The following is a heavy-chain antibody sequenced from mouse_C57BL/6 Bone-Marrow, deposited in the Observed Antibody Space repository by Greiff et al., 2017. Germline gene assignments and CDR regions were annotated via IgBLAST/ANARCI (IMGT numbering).Heavy chain of an antibody. CDR2: ISSGSSTI. J-gene: IGHJ1*03. CDR3: ARGGSSHWYIDV. V-gene: IGHV5-17*01. Sequence: EVMLVESGGGLVKPGGSLKLSCAASGFTFSDYGMHWVRQAPEKGLEWVAFISSGSSTIYYADTVKGRFTISRDNAKNTLFMQMTSLRSEDTAMYYCARGGSSHWYIDVWGTGTTVTVSS. CDR1: GFTFSDYG. D-gene: IGHD1-1*01.